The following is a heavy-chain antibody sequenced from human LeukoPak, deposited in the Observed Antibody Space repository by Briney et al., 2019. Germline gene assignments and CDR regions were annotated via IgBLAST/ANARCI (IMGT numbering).Heavy chain of an antibody. D-gene: IGHD4-23*01. CDR1: GFTFGDYA. CDR2: IRSKAYGGTT. Sequence: PGGSLRLSCTASGFTFGDYAMSWFRQAPGKGLGWVGFIRSKAYGGTTEYAASVKGRFTISRDDSKSIAYLQMNSLKTEDTAVYYCTRNHNDYGGHFDYWGQGTLVTVSS. J-gene: IGHJ4*02. V-gene: IGHV3-49*03. CDR3: TRNHNDYGGHFDY.